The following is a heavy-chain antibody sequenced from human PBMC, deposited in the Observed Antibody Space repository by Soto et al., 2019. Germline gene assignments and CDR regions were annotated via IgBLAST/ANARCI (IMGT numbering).Heavy chain of an antibody. CDR3: ARLLLGVAAVDY. CDR1: GGSISSSSYY. J-gene: IGHJ4*02. CDR2: IYYSGST. V-gene: IGHV4-39*01. D-gene: IGHD2-15*01. Sequence: QLQLQESGPGLVKPSETLSLTCTVSGGSISSSSYYWGWIRQPPGKGLEWIGSIYYSGSTYYNPSLKSRVTISVDTSKNLFSLRLSSVTAADTAVYYCARLLLGVAAVDYWGQGTLITVSS.